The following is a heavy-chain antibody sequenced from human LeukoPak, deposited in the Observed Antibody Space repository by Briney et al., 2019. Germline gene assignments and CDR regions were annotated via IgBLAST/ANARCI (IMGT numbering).Heavy chain of an antibody. Sequence: PGGSLRLSCAASGFTFSSYGMHWVRQAPGKGLEWVAVISYDGSNKYYADSVKGRFTISRDNSKNTLYLQMNSLRAEDTAVYYCAKEYYYDSSGSYLDYWGQGTLVTVSS. V-gene: IGHV3-30*18. CDR1: GFTFSSYG. CDR3: AKEYYYDSSGSYLDY. D-gene: IGHD3-22*01. J-gene: IGHJ4*02. CDR2: ISYDGSNK.